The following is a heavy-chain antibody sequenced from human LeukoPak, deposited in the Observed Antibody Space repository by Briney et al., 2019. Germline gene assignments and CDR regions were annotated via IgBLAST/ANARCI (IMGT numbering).Heavy chain of an antibody. CDR1: SDSISSYY. CDR2: IYYSGST. Sequence: SETLSLTCTVSSDSISSYYWSWIRQPPGKGLEWIGYIYYSGSTNYNPSLKSRVTISVDTSKNQLSLRLSSVTAADTAVYYCARSRIWFDYWGQGTLVTVSS. J-gene: IGHJ4*02. D-gene: IGHD1-14*01. CDR3: ARSRIWFDY. V-gene: IGHV4-59*08.